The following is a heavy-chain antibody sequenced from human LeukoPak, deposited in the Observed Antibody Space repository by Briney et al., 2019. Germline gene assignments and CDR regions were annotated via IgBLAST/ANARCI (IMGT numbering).Heavy chain of an antibody. V-gene: IGHV3-30*18. CDR3: AKATWGEIDY. CDR1: GFTSSSYG. Sequence: GGSLRLPCAASGFTSSSYGMHWVRQAPGKGLEWVAVISYDGSNKYYADSVKGRFTISRDNSKNTLYLQMNSLRAEDTAVYYRAKATWGEIDYWGQGTLVTVSS. CDR2: ISYDGSNK. J-gene: IGHJ4*02. D-gene: IGHD3-16*01.